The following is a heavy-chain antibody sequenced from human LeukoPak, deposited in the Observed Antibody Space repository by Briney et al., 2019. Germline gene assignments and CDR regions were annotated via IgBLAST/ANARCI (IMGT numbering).Heavy chain of an antibody. Sequence: GGSLRLSCVASGFTFSSYWMSWVRQAPGKGLEWVANIKQDGSGEYYVDSVKGRFTISRDNAKNSLYLQMNSLRAEDTAVYYCAKGGDGYNYYFDYWGQETLVTVSS. CDR2: IKQDGSGE. J-gene: IGHJ4*02. CDR1: GFTFSSYW. D-gene: IGHD5-24*01. CDR3: AKGGDGYNYYFDY. V-gene: IGHV3-7*03.